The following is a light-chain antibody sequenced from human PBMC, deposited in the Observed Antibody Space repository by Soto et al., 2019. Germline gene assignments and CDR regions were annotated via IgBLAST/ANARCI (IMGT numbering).Light chain of an antibody. Sequence: QCVLNRPAFVFRCPGQTMLLSCAGTSRFVGSHNLVSWYQQHPGKAPKLMIYEGSKRPSGVSNRFSGSKSGNTASLTISGLQAEDEADYYCCSYAGSSTYVFGIGTKVTVL. V-gene: IGLV2-23*01. CDR3: CSYAGSSTYV. CDR1: SRFVGSHNL. J-gene: IGLJ1*01. CDR2: EGS.